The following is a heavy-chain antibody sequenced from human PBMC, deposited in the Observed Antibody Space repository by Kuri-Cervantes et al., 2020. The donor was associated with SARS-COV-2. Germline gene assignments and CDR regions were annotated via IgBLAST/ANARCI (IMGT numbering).Heavy chain of an antibody. Sequence: ESLKISCAASGFTFSSYAMSWVRQAPGKGLEWVSVIYSGGSTYYADSVKGRFTISRDNSKNTLYLQMNSLRAEDTAVYYCASRSPNDSSGYYYFDYWGQGTLVTVSS. CDR1: GFTFSSYA. CDR2: IYSGGST. CDR3: ASRSPNDSSGYYYFDY. D-gene: IGHD3-22*01. J-gene: IGHJ4*02. V-gene: IGHV3-53*01.